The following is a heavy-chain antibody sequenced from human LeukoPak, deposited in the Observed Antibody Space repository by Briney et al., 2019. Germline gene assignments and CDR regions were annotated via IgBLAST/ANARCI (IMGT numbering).Heavy chain of an antibody. V-gene: IGHV3-11*04. Sequence: PGGSLRLSCAASGFTFSDYYMSWIRQAPGKGLEWVSYISSSGSTIYYADSVKGRFTISRDNSKNTLYLQMNSLRAEGTAVYYCARAKEETIHSSGYTFDYWGQGTLVTVSS. CDR2: ISSSGSTI. D-gene: IGHD3-22*01. CDR3: ARAKEETIHSSGYTFDY. J-gene: IGHJ4*02. CDR1: GFTFSDYY.